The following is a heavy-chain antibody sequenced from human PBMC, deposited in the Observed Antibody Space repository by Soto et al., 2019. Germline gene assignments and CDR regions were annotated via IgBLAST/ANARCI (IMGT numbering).Heavy chain of an antibody. CDR1: GGPIISGNYY. CDR2: IYYSAST. Sequence: PSETLSLTCTVSGGPIISGNYYWSWIRQHPGKGLEWIGYIYYSASTYYNPSLQSRVTISADTTKSHLSLSLRFVTAADTAVYYCVRGSSSYQFDSWGQGTLVTVSS. D-gene: IGHD6-6*01. V-gene: IGHV4-31*03. J-gene: IGHJ4*02. CDR3: VRGSSSYQFDS.